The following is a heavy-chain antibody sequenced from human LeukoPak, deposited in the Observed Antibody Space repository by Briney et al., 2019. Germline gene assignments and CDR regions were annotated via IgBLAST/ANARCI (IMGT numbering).Heavy chain of an antibody. J-gene: IGHJ1*01. D-gene: IGHD3-22*01. CDR1: GFTFSSYA. CDR3: ARAFYDSSGYYYAGYFQH. Sequence: GGSLRPSCSASGFTFSSYAMSWVRQAPGKGLEWVSTISGNGDSTFYADSVKGRFTISRDNSKNTLYLQMNSLRAEDTAVYYCARAFYDSSGYYYAGYFQHWGQGTLVTVSS. CDR2: ISGNGDST. V-gene: IGHV3-23*01.